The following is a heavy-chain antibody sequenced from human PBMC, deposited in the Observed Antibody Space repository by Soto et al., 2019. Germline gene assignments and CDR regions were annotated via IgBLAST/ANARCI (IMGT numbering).Heavy chain of an antibody. D-gene: IGHD4-4*01. Sequence: GWSPRPSCAASVFTFSRDSMNWVRQAPGKGLQWVSSISSSSSYIYYADSVKVRFTISRDNAKKPLYLQMNSLRAEETAVYYCARGFGSNPNWFDPWGQGTLVTVSS. CDR3: ARGFGSNPNWFDP. J-gene: IGHJ5*02. CDR2: ISSSSSYI. V-gene: IGHV3-21*01. CDR1: VFTFSRDS.